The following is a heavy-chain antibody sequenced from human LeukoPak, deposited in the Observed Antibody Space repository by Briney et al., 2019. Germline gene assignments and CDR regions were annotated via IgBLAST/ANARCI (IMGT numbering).Heavy chain of an antibody. CDR1: GGSISSYY. J-gene: IGHJ3*02. Sequence: SETLSLTCTVSGGSISSYYWSWIRQPAGKGLEWIGRIYTSGSTNYNPSLKSRVTMSVDTSKNQFSLKLSSVTAADTAVYYCARDGDITIFGVVPRAFDIWGQGTMVTVSS. CDR3: ARDGDITIFGVVPRAFDI. CDR2: IYTSGST. V-gene: IGHV4-4*07. D-gene: IGHD3-3*01.